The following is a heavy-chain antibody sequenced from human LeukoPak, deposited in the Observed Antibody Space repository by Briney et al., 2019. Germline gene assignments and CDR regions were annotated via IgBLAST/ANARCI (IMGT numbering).Heavy chain of an antibody. CDR3: ARHLSGYSNYLLFDY. CDR2: IYYSGST. V-gene: IGHV4-59*08. D-gene: IGHD4-11*01. CDR1: GGSISSDY. J-gene: IGHJ4*02. Sequence: SETLSLTCTVSGGSISSDYWSWIRQPPGKGLEWIGYIYYSGSTNYNPSLKSRVTISVDTSKNQFSLKLSSVTAADTAVYYCARHLSGYSNYLLFDYWGQGTLVTVSS.